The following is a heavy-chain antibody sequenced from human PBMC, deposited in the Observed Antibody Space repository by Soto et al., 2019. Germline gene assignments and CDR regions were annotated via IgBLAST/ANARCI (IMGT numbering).Heavy chain of an antibody. Sequence: QVQLVESGGGVVQPGRSLRLSCAASGFTLSSYAMHWVRQAPGKGLEWVAVISCAGTSTYYADPVRGRCTISRDNSKDTVYLQLQSLRPEDTAVYHCARERGPDGNEYYTFGSWCQGPLVTGSS. CDR2: ISCAGTST. CDR3: ARERGPDGNEYYTFGS. V-gene: IGHV3-30-3*01. CDR1: GFTLSSYA. D-gene: IGHD3-3*01. J-gene: IGHJ1*01.